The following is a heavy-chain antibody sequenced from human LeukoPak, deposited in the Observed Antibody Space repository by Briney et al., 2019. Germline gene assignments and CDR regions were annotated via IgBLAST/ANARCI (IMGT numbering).Heavy chain of an antibody. Sequence: ASVKVSCKASGYTFTGYHIHWVRQAPGQGLEWMGWINPKSGGTNYAQKFEGWVTMTRDTSMSTVYMELSRLKSDDTAVYYCARDSGWEVVLYASEIWGQGTMVTVSS. D-gene: IGHD1-26*01. CDR2: INPKSGGT. V-gene: IGHV1-2*04. CDR3: ARDSGWEVVLYASEI. CDR1: GYTFTGYH. J-gene: IGHJ3*02.